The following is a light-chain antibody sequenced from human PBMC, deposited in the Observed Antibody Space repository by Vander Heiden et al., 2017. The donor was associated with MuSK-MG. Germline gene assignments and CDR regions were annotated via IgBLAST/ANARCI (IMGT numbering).Light chain of an antibody. CDR3: ATWDDSLNGVV. Sequence: QSVLTQPPSASGTPGQRVIISCSGSSSNIGRNNVNWYQHHPGRAPHLLSFNNLQRPSGVPDRFSASKSGTSASLAISGLQSEDETDYYCATWDDSLNGVVFGGGTKLTVL. V-gene: IGLV1-44*01. CDR2: NNL. J-gene: IGLJ2*01. CDR1: SSNIGRNN.